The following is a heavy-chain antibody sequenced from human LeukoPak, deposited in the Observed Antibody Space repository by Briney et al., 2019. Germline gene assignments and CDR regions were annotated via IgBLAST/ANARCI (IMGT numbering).Heavy chain of an antibody. CDR3: AKGGSSSHNWFDP. CDR1: GFTFSDYG. CDR2: IRNDGSND. V-gene: IGHV3-30*02. D-gene: IGHD6-13*01. J-gene: IGHJ5*02. Sequence: PGGSLRLSCAASGFTFSDYGMHWVRQAPGKGLEGVAFIRNDGSNDYYPDSVKGRFTISRDNSRNTLYLQMNSLRAEDTAFYYCAKGGSSSHNWFDPWGQGTRVTVSS.